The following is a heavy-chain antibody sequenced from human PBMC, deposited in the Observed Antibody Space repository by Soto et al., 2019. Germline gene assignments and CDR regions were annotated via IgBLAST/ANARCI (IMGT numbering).Heavy chain of an antibody. CDR2: ISYDGSNK. CDR3: ATAMVTPFDY. V-gene: IGHV3-30*03. J-gene: IGHJ4*02. Sequence: GGSLRLSCAASGFTFSSYGMHWGRQAPGKGLEWVAVISYDGSNKYYADSVKGRFTISRDNSKNTLYLQMNSLRAEDTAVYYCATAMVTPFDYWGQGTLVTVSS. D-gene: IGHD5-18*01. CDR1: GFTFSSYG.